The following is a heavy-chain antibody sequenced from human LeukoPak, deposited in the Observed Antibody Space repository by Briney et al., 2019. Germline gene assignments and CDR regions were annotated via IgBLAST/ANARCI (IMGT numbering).Heavy chain of an antibody. V-gene: IGHV4-59*01. CDR1: GGSLSSYY. J-gene: IGHJ3*02. CDR2: IYFSGSN. D-gene: IGHD2-21*01. CDR3: ARYIVSDPHDASDR. Sequence: SETLCLTCTVSGGSLSSYYASWVRQPPGKGLEWVCYIYFSGSNNYNPSLKSRVTIAVNTSKKQFSLKLSSVTAADTAFYCCARYIVSDPHDASDRWGQGTMVTVSS.